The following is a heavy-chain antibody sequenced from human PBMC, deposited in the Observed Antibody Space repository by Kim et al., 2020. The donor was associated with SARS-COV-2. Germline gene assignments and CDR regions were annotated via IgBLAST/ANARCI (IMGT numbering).Heavy chain of an antibody. D-gene: IGHD3-10*01. Sequence: GGSLRLSCAASGFTFSPYGMHWVRQAPGKGLEWVAVISNDGSNKYYADSVKGRFTISRDNSKNTLYLQLNSLRAEDTAVYYCAKRDAGGNYYMDVWGKGTTVTVSS. J-gene: IGHJ6*03. CDR3: AKRDAGGNYYMDV. CDR2: ISNDGSNK. CDR1: GFTFSPYG. V-gene: IGHV3-30*18.